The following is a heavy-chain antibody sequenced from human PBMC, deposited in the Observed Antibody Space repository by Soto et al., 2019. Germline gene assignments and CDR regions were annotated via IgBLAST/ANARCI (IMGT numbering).Heavy chain of an antibody. Sequence: GGSLRLSCAASGFTFSDYCMSWIRQAPGKGLEWVSYISSSGSTIYYADSVKGRFTISRDNAKNSLYLQMNSLRAEDTAVYYCARRRRQWELLDYWGQGTLVTVSS. CDR3: ARRRRQWELLDY. J-gene: IGHJ4*02. V-gene: IGHV3-11*01. CDR1: GFTFSDYC. CDR2: ISSSGSTI. D-gene: IGHD1-26*01.